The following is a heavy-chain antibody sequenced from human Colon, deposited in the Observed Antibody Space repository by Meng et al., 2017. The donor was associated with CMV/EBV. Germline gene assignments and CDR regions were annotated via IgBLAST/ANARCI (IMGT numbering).Heavy chain of an antibody. CDR1: GDSVSSNSAA. D-gene: IGHD6-19*01. CDR3: ARGGKYTSGSYFDP. V-gene: IGHV6-1*01. CDR2: TYYRSQWYN. Sequence: QLQLQQSGPGLVKPSQTRSLTCAISGDSVSSNSAAWNWIRQSPSRGLEWLGRTYYRSQWYNEYAVSVRSRITINPDTAKNQFSLQLNSVTPEDTAVYYCARGGKYTSGSYFDPWGQGTLVTVSS. J-gene: IGHJ5*02.